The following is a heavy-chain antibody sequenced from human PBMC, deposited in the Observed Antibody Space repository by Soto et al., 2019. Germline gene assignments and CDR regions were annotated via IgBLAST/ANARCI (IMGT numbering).Heavy chain of an antibody. CDR3: ARGGGVGVAGSAAFDM. CDR1: GYPVTAYY. J-gene: IGHJ3*02. V-gene: IGHV1-2*02. Sequence: QLHLVQSGAVVKKPGASVTVSCSASGYPVTAYYMHWVRQAPGRGLEWMGGINPATGAAKYTQTFRGRVTLTRETSASTVFMELSGPTSEDTAVFYCARGGGVGVAGSAAFDMWGQGTLVTVSS. CDR2: INPATGAA. D-gene: IGHD3-3*01.